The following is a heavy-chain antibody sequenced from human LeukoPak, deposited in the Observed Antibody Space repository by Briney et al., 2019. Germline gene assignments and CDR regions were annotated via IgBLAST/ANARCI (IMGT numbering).Heavy chain of an antibody. V-gene: IGHV3-33*08. D-gene: IGHD1-1*01. Sequence: PGGSLRLSCAASGFTFGNYAMSWVRQAPGKGLEWVTFIWYDGSNKYYADSVKGRFIISRDNSKNTLYLQMNSLRAEDTAVYYCARDTTNSFDYWGQGTLVTVSS. J-gene: IGHJ4*02. CDR2: IWYDGSNK. CDR3: ARDTTNSFDY. CDR1: GFTFGNYA.